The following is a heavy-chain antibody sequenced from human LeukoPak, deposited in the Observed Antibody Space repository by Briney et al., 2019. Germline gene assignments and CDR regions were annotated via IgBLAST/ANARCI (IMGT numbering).Heavy chain of an antibody. V-gene: IGHV3-21*01. CDR1: GFTFSSYS. CDR2: ISSSSSYI. J-gene: IGHJ6*03. Sequence: GGSLRLSCAASGFTFSSYSRNWVRQAPGKGLEGVSSISSSSSYIYYADSVKGRFTISRDKGKNSLYLQMNSLRAEDTAVYYCARDGSYIYYYYYYYMDVWGKGTTVTISS. CDR3: ARDGSYIYYYYYYYMDV. D-gene: IGHD1-26*01.